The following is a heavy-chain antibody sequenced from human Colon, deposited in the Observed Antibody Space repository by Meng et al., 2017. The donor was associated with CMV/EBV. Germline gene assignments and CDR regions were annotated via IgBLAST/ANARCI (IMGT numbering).Heavy chain of an antibody. CDR3: ARVGADTALAFDH. D-gene: IGHD5-18*01. Sequence: GESLKISCAVSGFTASGNYMAWVRQAPGKGLEWVSVLQTAGSTYYADAVKGRFIISRDNSKNAVYLQMNRMTAEDTAVYYCARVGADTALAFDHWGQGTLVTVSS. J-gene: IGHJ4*02. V-gene: IGHV3-53*01. CDR1: GFTASGNY. CDR2: LQTAGST.